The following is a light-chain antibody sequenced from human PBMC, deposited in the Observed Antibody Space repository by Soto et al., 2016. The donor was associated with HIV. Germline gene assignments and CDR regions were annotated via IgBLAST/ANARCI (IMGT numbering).Light chain of an antibody. CDR3: YSAADYNLV. CDR2: NDS. Sequence: SYELTRPSSVSVSPGQTARITCSGDVLAQKYGRWFQQKPGQAPMLVIYNDSERPSGTPERFSGSSSGTTVTLTISGAQVEDEADYYCYSAADYNLVFGGGTKLTVL. V-gene: IGLV3-27*01. CDR1: VLAQKY. J-gene: IGLJ2*01.